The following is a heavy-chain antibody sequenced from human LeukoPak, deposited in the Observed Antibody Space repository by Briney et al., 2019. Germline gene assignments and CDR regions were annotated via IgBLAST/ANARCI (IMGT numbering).Heavy chain of an antibody. D-gene: IGHD3-3*01. J-gene: IGHJ3*02. CDR3: TKGVVLTIFGMAWHAFDI. CDR2: ISGSGDST. V-gene: IGHV3-23*01. CDR1: GFTFSSYA. Sequence: GGSLRLSCAASGFTFSSYAMSWVRQAPGKGLEWVSVISGSGDSTYYADSGKGRFTISRDNSKNTLYLQMNSLRAEDTAIYYCTKGVVLTIFGMAWHAFDIWGQGTMVTVS.